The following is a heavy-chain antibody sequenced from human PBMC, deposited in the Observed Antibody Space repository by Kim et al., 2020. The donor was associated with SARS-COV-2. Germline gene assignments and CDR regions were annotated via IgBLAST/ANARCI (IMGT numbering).Heavy chain of an antibody. Sequence: GGSLRLSCAASGFTFSSYSMNWVRQAPGKGLEWVSSISSSSSYIYYADSVKGRLTISRDNAKNSLYLQMNSLRAEDTAVYYCARDLIKGYSSSWWEVQHWGQGTLVTISS. CDR2: ISSSSSYI. D-gene: IGHD6-13*01. CDR3: ARDLIKGYSSSWWEVQH. V-gene: IGHV3-21*01. CDR1: GFTFSSYS. J-gene: IGHJ1*01.